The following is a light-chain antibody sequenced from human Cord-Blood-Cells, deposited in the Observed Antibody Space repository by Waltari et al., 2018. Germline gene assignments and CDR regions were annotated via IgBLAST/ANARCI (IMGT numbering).Light chain of an antibody. Sequence: QSALTQPASVSGSPGPSITISCTGNSSDAGGYNYVSWYQQHPGQAPKLMFYDVSKRPSGVSNRFSGSKSGNTASLTISGLQAEDEADYYCSPYTSSSTWVFGGGTKLTVL. CDR3: SPYTSSSTWV. V-gene: IGLV2-14*01. CDR1: SSDAGGYNY. CDR2: DVS. J-gene: IGLJ3*02.